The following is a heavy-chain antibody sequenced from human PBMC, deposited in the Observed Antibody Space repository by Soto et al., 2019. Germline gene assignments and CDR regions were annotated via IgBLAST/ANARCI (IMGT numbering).Heavy chain of an antibody. J-gene: IGHJ4*02. CDR3: ALTIFGVPYFDY. Sequence: SETLSLTCTVSGGSISSGGYYWSWIRQHPGKGLEWIGYIYYSGSTYYNPSLKSRVTISVDTSKNQFSLKLSPVTAADTAVYYCALTIFGVPYFDYWGQGTLVTVSS. CDR2: IYYSGST. V-gene: IGHV4-31*03. CDR1: GGSISSGGYY. D-gene: IGHD3-3*01.